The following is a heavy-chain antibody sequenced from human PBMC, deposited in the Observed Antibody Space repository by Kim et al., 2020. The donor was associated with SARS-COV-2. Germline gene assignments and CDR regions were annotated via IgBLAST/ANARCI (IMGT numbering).Heavy chain of an antibody. V-gene: IGHV6-1*01. CDR2: TYYRSKWYN. CDR3: ARGHSSNNRGFPN. D-gene: IGHD6-19*01. Sequence: SQTLSLTCAISGDSVSSNSATWNWIRQSPSRGLEWLGRTYYRSKWYNDYAVSVKSRITINPDTSKNQFSLQLNAVTPEDTAVYFCARGHSSNNRGFPNWGQGTLVTVSS. J-gene: IGHJ4*02. CDR1: GDSVSSNSAT.